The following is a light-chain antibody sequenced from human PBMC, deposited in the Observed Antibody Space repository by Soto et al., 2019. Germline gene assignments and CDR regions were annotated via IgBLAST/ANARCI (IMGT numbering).Light chain of an antibody. J-gene: IGLJ2*01. V-gene: IGLV2-14*01. CDR1: SSDVGGYNY. CDR3: SSYSSSSTLV. CDR2: DVS. Sequence: QSVLTQPASVSGSPGPSITISCTGSSSDVGGYNYVSWYQQHPGKAPKLMIYDVSYRPSGVSNRFSGSKSGNTASLTISGLQDEDEDAYYCSSYSSSSTLVFGGGTKVTVL.